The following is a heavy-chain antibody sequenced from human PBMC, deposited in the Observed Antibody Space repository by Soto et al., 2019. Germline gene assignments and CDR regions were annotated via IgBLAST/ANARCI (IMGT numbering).Heavy chain of an antibody. J-gene: IGHJ6*02. V-gene: IGHV4-39*01. CDR3: ARRGGSSAWSAMDV. D-gene: IGHD3-16*02. Sequence: SETLSLTCTVSGGSISSSSSYYWAWIRQPPGKGLEWIGSINYSGATSYNPSLKSRVTISVDTSKNQFSLSSVTATDTAVYYCARRGGSSAWSAMDVWGQGTTVTVSS. CDR1: GGSISSSSSYY. CDR2: INYSGAT.